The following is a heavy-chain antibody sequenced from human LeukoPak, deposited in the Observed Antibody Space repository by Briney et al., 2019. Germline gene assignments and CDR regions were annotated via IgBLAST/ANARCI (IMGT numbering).Heavy chain of an antibody. V-gene: IGHV3-21*01. J-gene: IGHJ4*02. D-gene: IGHD3-22*01. CDR3: ARDSSDYDSSGYDY. Sequence: PGGSLRLSCAASGFTFSSYSMNWVRQAPGKGLEWVSSISSSSSYIYYAESVKGRFTISRDNAKNSLYLQMNSLRAEDTAVYYCARDSSDYDSSGYDYWGQGTLVTVSS. CDR2: ISSSSSYI. CDR1: GFTFSSYS.